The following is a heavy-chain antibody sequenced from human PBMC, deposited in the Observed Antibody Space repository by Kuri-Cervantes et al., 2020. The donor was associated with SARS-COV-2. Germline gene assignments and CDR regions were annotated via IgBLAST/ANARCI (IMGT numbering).Heavy chain of an antibody. D-gene: IGHD2-15*01. CDR2: IYYSGST. CDR1: GGSISSYY. Sequence: GSLRLSCTVSGGSISSYYWSWIRQPPGKGLEWIGYIYYSGSTNYNPSLKSRVTISVDTSKNQFSLKLSSVTAADTAVYYCARMDIVVVVAAIDAFDIWGQGTMVTGSS. J-gene: IGHJ3*02. CDR3: ARMDIVVVVAAIDAFDI. V-gene: IGHV4-59*12.